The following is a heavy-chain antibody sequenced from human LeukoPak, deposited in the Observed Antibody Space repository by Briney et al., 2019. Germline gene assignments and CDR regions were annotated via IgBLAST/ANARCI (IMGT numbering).Heavy chain of an antibody. D-gene: IGHD3-22*01. CDR1: GYTFTGYY. CDR3: ARDLPYYDSSGYYGENFDY. Sequence: GASVKVSCKASGYTFTGYYMHWVRQAPGQGLEWMGRSNPNSGGTNYAQKFQGRVTMTRDTSISIAYMELSRLRSDDTAVYYCARDLPYYDSSGYYGENFDYWGQGTLVTVSS. V-gene: IGHV1-2*06. J-gene: IGHJ4*02. CDR2: SNPNSGGT.